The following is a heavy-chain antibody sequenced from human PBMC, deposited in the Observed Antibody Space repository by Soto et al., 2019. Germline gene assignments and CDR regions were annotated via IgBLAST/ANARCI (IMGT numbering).Heavy chain of an antibody. J-gene: IGHJ4*02. D-gene: IGHD2-21*01. CDR1: GFTFSSYG. Sequence: GGSLRLSCAASGFTFSSYGMHLVRQAPGKGLEWVAVIWYDGRNKYYADSVKGRFTISRDNSKNTLYMQINSLRAEDTAVYYCARDLAKKQLAIGDCYFGYWGQGTLVTVSS. CDR3: ARDLAKKQLAIGDCYFGY. V-gene: IGHV3-33*01. CDR2: IWYDGRNK.